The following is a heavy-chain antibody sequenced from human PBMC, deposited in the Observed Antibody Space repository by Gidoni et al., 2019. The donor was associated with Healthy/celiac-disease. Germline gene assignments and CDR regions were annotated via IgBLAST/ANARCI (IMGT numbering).Heavy chain of an antibody. D-gene: IGHD2-2*03. V-gene: IGHV4-59*01. J-gene: IGHJ6*03. CDR3: ARGGGGYCSSTSCYYYYYMDV. CDR1: GGSLSSYY. Sequence: QVQLQESGPGLVKPSETLSLTCTVSGGSLSSYYWSWLRQPPGKGLEWIGYIYYSGSTNYNPALKSRVTISVDTSKNQFSLKLSSVTAADTAVYYCARGGGGYCSSTSCYYYYYMDVWGKGTTVTVSS. CDR2: IYYSGST.